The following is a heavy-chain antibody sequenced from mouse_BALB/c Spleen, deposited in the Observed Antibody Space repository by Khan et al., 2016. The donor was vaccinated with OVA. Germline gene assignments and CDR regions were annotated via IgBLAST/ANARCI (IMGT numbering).Heavy chain of an antibody. Sequence: EVKLEESGPDLVKPSQSLSLTCTVTGYSITSGYSWYWIRQFPGNKLEWMGYIHYSGSTNYNPSLKSRISITRDTSKNQFFLQLNSVTTEDTATYYCARRGERAMDYWGQGTSVTVSS. J-gene: IGHJ4*01. V-gene: IGHV3-1*02. CDR1: GYSITSGYS. CDR2: IHYSGST. CDR3: ARRGERAMDY. D-gene: IGHD6-2*01.